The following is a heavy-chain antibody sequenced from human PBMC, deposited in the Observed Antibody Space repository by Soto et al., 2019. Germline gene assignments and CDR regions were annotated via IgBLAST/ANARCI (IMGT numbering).Heavy chain of an antibody. Sequence: QVQLVQSGAEVKKPGASVKVSCKASGYTFTTHGISWVRQAPGQGLEWMGWVAGDNGHRNYAQSLPGRVTMTTDTSTNTAYMELRSLRSDDTAVYYCARDLGYCRGGTCCREWFDPWGQGTLVTVSS. CDR3: ARDLGYCRGGTCCREWFDP. J-gene: IGHJ5*02. CDR1: GYTFTTHG. CDR2: VAGDNGHR. D-gene: IGHD2-15*01. V-gene: IGHV1-18*01.